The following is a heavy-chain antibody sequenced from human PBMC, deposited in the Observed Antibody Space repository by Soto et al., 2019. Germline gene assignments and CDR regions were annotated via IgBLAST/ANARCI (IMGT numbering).Heavy chain of an antibody. CDR1: GFTFSSYW. Sequence: GGSLRLSCAASGFTFSSYWMSWVRQAPGKGLEWVANIKQDGSEKYYVDSVKGRFTISRDNAKNSLYLQMNSLRAEDTAVYYCAREYYDIPMNRGTPFYYMDVWGKGTTVTVSS. CDR2: IKQDGSEK. J-gene: IGHJ6*03. D-gene: IGHD3-9*01. CDR3: AREYYDIPMNRGTPFYYMDV. V-gene: IGHV3-7*01.